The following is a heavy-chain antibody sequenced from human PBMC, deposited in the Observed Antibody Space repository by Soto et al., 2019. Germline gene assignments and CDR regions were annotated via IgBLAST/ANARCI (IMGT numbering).Heavy chain of an antibody. D-gene: IGHD5-12*01. V-gene: IGHV4-34*01. J-gene: IGHJ4*02. CDR1: GGSFSDYY. Sequence: SETLSLTCAVYGGSFSDYYWNWIRQPPGKGLEWIGETNHRGSINYNPSLKSRVTISVDTSKNQFSLKLSSVTAADTAVYYCASNIVTTDYWGQGILVTVSS. CDR2: TNHRGSI. CDR3: ASNIVTTDY.